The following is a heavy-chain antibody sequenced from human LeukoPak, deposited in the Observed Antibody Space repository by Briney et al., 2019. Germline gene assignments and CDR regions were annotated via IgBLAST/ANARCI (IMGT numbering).Heavy chain of an antibody. Sequence: GGSLRLSCEASGFTFSDYSMNWVRQAPGKRLQWVSSSTSSSRFIYYGDSMKGRFTISRDNAKKSLYLQMNSLRGEDTAVYYCAREVSYGDYHGFDYWGQGTLVTVSS. D-gene: IGHD4-17*01. CDR1: GFTFSDYS. V-gene: IGHV3-21*01. J-gene: IGHJ4*02. CDR3: AREVSYGDYHGFDY. CDR2: STSSSRFI.